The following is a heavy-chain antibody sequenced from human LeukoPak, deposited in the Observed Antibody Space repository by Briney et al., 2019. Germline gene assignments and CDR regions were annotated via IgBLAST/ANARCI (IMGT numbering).Heavy chain of an antibody. J-gene: IGHJ4*02. CDR3: AGAYDILTGYDFDY. V-gene: IGHV3-11*01. D-gene: IGHD3-9*01. Sequence: GGSLRLSCAASGFTFSDYYMSWIRQAPGKGLEWVSYISSSGSTIYYADSVKGRFTISRDNAKNSLYLQMNSLRAEDTAVYHCAGAYDILTGYDFDYWGQGTLVTVSS. CDR2: ISSSGSTI. CDR1: GFTFSDYY.